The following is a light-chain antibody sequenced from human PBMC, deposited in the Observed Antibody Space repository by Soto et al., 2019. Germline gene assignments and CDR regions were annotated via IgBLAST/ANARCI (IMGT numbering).Light chain of an antibody. J-gene: IGLJ2*01. CDR3: CSYAGAYVV. Sequence: QSVLTQPRSVSGSPGQSVTISCTGTSSDVGGYNFVSWYQQHPGKAPKLMIYDVSQRPSGVPDRFSGSKSGNTASLTISGLQAEDEADYYCCSYAGAYVVFGGGTKVTVL. CDR2: DVS. CDR1: SSDVGGYNF. V-gene: IGLV2-11*01.